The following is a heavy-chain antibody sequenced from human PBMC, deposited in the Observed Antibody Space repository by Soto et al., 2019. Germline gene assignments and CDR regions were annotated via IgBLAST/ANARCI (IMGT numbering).Heavy chain of an antibody. D-gene: IGHD3-10*01. Sequence: GGSLRLSCAASGFTFSSYEMNWVRQAPGKGLEWVSSISSSSSYIYYADSVKGRFTISRDNAKNSLYLQMNSLRAEDTAVYYCARGMYYYGSGSYYTFDYWGQGTLVTVSS. V-gene: IGHV3-21*01. CDR2: ISSSSSYI. CDR3: ARGMYYYGSGSYYTFDY. CDR1: GFTFSSYE. J-gene: IGHJ4*02.